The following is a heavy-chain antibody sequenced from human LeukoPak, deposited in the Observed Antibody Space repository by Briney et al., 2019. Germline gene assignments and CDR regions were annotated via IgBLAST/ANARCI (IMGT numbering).Heavy chain of an antibody. CDR1: GFTFSSYW. CDR3: ARSSGSYYAYYYYGMDV. CDR2: IKQDGSEK. D-gene: IGHD1-26*01. Sequence: PGGSLRLSCAASGFTFSSYWMSWVRQAPGKGLEWVASIKQDGSEKYYVDSVKGRFTISRGNAKNSLYLQMNSLRAEDTAVYYCARSSGSYYAYYYYGMDVWGQGTTVTVSS. J-gene: IGHJ6*02. V-gene: IGHV3-7*01.